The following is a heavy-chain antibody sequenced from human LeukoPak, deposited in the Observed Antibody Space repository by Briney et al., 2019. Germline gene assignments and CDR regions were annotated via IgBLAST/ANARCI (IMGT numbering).Heavy chain of an antibody. CDR2: INSDGSST. J-gene: IGHJ4*02. Sequence: GGSLRLSCAASGFTFSSFTMNWVRQAPGKGLVWVSRINSDGSSTIYADSVKGRFTISRDNAKNTLYLQMNSLRAEDTAVYYCARSTGTTYDYWGQGTLVTVSS. V-gene: IGHV3-74*01. CDR1: GFTFSSFT. D-gene: IGHD1-7*01. CDR3: ARSTGTTYDY.